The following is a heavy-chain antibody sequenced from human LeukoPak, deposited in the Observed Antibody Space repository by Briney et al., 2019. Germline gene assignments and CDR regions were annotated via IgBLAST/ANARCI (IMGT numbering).Heavy chain of an antibody. J-gene: IGHJ4*02. CDR3: AKYGYYYDSSGYPDY. D-gene: IGHD3-22*01. Sequence: PGGSLRLTCAASGFTFSSYAMSWVRQAPGKGLEWVSAISGSGGSTYYADCVKGRFTISRDNSKNTLYLQMNSLRAEDTAVYYCAKYGYYYDSSGYPDYWGQGTLVTVSS. V-gene: IGHV3-23*01. CDR1: GFTFSSYA. CDR2: ISGSGGST.